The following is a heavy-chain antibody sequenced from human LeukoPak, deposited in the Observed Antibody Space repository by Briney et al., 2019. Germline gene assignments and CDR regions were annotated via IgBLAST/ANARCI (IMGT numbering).Heavy chain of an antibody. J-gene: IGHJ6*03. CDR3: ARDEVGYYYMDV. CDR2: ISSSGSTI. V-gene: IGHV3-48*04. Sequence: GGSLRLSCAASGFTFSSYAMHWVRQAPGKGLEWVSYISSSGSTIYYADSVKGRFTISRDNAKNSLYLQMNSLRAEDTAVYYCARDEVGYYYMDVWGKGTTVTVSS. CDR1: GFTFSSYA.